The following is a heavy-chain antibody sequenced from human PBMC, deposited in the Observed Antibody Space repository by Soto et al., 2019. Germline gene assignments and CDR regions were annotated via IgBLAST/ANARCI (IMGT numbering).Heavy chain of an antibody. D-gene: IGHD2-2*01. J-gene: IGHJ4*01. V-gene: IGHV4-59*02. CDR3: ARGGITSWFDY. CDR1: GGSVSSYY. CDR2: TYYSGST. Sequence: SETLSLACTVSGGSVSSYYWTWIRQPPGKGLEWIAYTYYSGSTNYSPSLKSRVTISVDTSKNQFSLILSSVTAADTAVYYCARGGITSWFDYWGHGTLVTVSS.